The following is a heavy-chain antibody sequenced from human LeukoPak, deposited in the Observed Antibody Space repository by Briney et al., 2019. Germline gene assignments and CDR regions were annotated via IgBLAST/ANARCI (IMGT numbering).Heavy chain of an antibody. D-gene: IGHD7-27*01. CDR2: INPGGRST. CDR1: GYTFTSYY. Sequence: GASVKVSCKASGYTFTSYYMHWVRQAPGQGLEWMGIINPGGRSTTYAQKFQGRVTLTRDTSISTAYMELSRLRSDDTAVYYCARDGDAGAFDIWGQGTMVTVSS. V-gene: IGHV1-46*01. CDR3: ARDGDAGAFDI. J-gene: IGHJ3*02.